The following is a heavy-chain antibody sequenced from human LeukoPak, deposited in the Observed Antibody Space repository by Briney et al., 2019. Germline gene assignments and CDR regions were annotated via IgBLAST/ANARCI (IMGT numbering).Heavy chain of an antibody. V-gene: IGHV3-64*01. J-gene: IGHJ4*02. CDR3: ARWAPGLDY. CDR1: GFTFSNFP. Sequence: GRSLRLSCAASGFTFSNFPMHWVRQAPGKGLEFVSAISPDASTIYYANSLKGRFTISRDNSKNTLYLQMGGLRAEDTAVYYCARWAPGLDYWGQGTLVTVSS. CDR2: ISPDASTI.